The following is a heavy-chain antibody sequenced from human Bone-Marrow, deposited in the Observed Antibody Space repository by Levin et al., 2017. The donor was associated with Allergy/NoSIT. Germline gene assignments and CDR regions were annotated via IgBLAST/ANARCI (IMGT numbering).Heavy chain of an antibody. CDR2: ISGSGDST. Sequence: GESLKISCAASGFHFTTHAMSWVRQAPGQGLEWVSAISGSGDSTFYSESVKGRFTISRDNSKNTFSLQMNNLRAEDTGIYYCARDRVVVVVRFQSWGQGTQVTVSS. V-gene: IGHV3-23*01. CDR3: ARDRVVVVVRFQS. J-gene: IGHJ5*02. D-gene: IGHD2-15*01. CDR1: GFHFTTHA.